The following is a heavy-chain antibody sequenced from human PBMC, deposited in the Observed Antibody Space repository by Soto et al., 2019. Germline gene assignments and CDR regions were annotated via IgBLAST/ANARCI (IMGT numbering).Heavy chain of an antibody. CDR2: ISYDGSNK. D-gene: IGHD3-22*01. J-gene: IGHJ4*02. CDR1: GFTFSSYG. V-gene: IGHV3-30*18. Sequence: GGSLRLSCAASGFTFSSYGTHWVRQAPGKGLEWVAVISYDGSNKYYADSVKGRFTISRDNSKNTLYLQMNSLRAEDTAVYYCAKTSSGSYYFDYWGQGTLVTV. CDR3: AKTSSGSYYFDY.